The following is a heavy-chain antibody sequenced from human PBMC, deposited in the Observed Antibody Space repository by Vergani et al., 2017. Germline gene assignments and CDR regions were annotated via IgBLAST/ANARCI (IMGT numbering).Heavy chain of an antibody. J-gene: IGHJ4*02. D-gene: IGHD5-18*01. Sequence: QVQLVPSGAAVKKPGASVKVSCKASGYTFTDYYMHWVRQAPGQGLEWMGWINPHNGVTNYAQKFQGRVTMTRDTSISTASMELNRLRSDDTAVYYCARVAFTALALVSFDYWGQGTLVTVSS. V-gene: IGHV1-2*02. CDR2: INPHNGVT. CDR3: ARVAFTALALVSFDY. CDR1: GYTFTDYY.